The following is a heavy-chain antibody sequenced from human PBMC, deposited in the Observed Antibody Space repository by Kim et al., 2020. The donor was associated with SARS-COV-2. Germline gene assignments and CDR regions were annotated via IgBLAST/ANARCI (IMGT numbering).Heavy chain of an antibody. J-gene: IGHJ6*02. V-gene: IGHV3-21*01. Sequence: GGSLRLSCAASGFTFSSYSMNWVRQAPGKGLEWVSSISSSSSYIYYADSVKGRFTISRDNAKNSLYLQMNSLRAEDTAVYYCVRDPPHLYGMDVWGQGTTVTVSS. CDR1: GFTFSSYS. CDR3: VRDPPHLYGMDV. CDR2: ISSSSSYI.